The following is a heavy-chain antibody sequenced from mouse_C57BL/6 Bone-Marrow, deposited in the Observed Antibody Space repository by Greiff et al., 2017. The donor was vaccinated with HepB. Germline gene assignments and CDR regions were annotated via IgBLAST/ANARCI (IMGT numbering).Heavy chain of an antibody. CDR2: ISSGSSTI. J-gene: IGHJ3*01. CDR1: GFTFSDYG. V-gene: IGHV5-17*01. D-gene: IGHD2-4*01. CDR3: ARPMIRAWFAY. Sequence: EVKLMESGGGLVKTGGSLKLSCAASGFTFSDYGMHWVRQAPEKGLEWVAYISSGSSTIYYADTVKGRFTISRDNAKNTLFLQMTSLRSEDTAMYYCARPMIRAWFAYWGQGTLVTVSA.